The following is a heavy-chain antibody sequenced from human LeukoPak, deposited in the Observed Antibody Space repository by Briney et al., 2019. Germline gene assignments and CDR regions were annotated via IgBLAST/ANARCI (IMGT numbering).Heavy chain of an antibody. CDR2: ISYDGSNK. D-gene: IGHD1-1*01. CDR3: ARAPVLYFDY. J-gene: IGHJ4*02. V-gene: IGHV3-30*03. CDR1: GFIFRSYA. Sequence: PGRSLRLSCAASGFIFRSYAMSWVRQAPGKGLEWVAVISYDGSNKYYADSVKGRFTISRDNSKNTLYLQMNSLRAEDTAVYYCARAPVLYFDYWGQGTLVTVSS.